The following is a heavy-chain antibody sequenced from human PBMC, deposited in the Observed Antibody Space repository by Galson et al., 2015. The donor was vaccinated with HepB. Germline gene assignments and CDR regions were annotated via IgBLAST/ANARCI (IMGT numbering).Heavy chain of an antibody. Sequence: SCKASGGTFSSYAISWVRQAPGQGLEWMGRIIPILGIANYAQKFQGRVTITADKSTSTAYMELSSLRSEDTAVYYCARAFSTSNFDYWGQGTLVTVSS. CDR2: IIPILGIA. CDR1: GGTFSSYA. D-gene: IGHD2/OR15-2a*01. CDR3: ARAFSTSNFDY. V-gene: IGHV1-69*04. J-gene: IGHJ4*02.